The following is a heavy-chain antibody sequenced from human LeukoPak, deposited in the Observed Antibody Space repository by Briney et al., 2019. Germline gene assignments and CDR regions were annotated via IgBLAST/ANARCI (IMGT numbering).Heavy chain of an antibody. J-gene: IGHJ3*02. CDR1: GGSFSGYY. D-gene: IGHD2-15*01. CDR3: AKEVAATGTDAFDI. Sequence: PSETLSLTCAVYGGSFSGYYWSWVRQAPGKGLEWVSAISGSGGSTYYADSVKGRFTISRDNSKNTLYLQMNSLRAEDTAVYYCAKEVAATGTDAFDIWGQGTMVTVSS. V-gene: IGHV3-23*01. CDR2: ISGSGGST.